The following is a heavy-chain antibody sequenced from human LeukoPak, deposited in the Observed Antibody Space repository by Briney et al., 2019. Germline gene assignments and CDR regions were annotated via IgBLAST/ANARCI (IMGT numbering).Heavy chain of an antibody. CDR1: GFLFKKYW. J-gene: IGHJ4*02. CDR2: IKEDGSET. Sequence: SGGSLRLSCAASGFLFKKYWMNWVRQVPGKGLECLANIKEDGSETYYADSVKGRFTISRDNPKNLLFLQMNSLRAEDTAVYYCVRLGSGVVPADPFVYWGQGTLVTVSS. V-gene: IGHV3-7*01. CDR3: VRLGSGVVPADPFVY. D-gene: IGHD2-2*01.